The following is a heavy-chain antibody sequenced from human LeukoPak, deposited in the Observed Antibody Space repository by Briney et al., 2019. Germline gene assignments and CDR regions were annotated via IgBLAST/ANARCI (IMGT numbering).Heavy chain of an antibody. CDR2: THQSGTT. V-gene: IGHV4-38-2*01. CDR1: GQSISIGFQ. CDR3: TRFDYIWEDDGGSHGMDAFDI. Sequence: SETLSLTCDVAGQSISIGFQWGWIRQPPGKGLEWIGNTHQSGTTHYNPSLTSRVAISMDAARNRFSLNLNSVTAADTAVYYCTRFDYIWEDDGGSHGMDAFDIWGLGTMVIVSS. D-gene: IGHD3-16*01. J-gene: IGHJ3*02.